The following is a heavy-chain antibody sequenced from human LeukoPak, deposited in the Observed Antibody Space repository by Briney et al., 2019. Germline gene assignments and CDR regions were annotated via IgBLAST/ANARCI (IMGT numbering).Heavy chain of an antibody. CDR2: IDPSDSYT. J-gene: IGHJ4*02. V-gene: IGHV5-10-1*01. Sequence: GESLRISCKGSGYSFTSYWISWVRQMPGKGLEWMGRIDPSDSYTNYSPSFQGHVTISADKSISTAYLRWSSLKASDTAMYYCARVLGYCSGGSCYSASFPDYWGQGTLVTVSS. CDR1: GYSFTSYW. CDR3: ARVLGYCSGGSCYSASFPDY. D-gene: IGHD2-15*01.